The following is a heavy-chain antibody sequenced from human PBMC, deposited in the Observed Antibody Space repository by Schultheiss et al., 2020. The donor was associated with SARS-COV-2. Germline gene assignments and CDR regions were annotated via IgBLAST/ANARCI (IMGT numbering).Heavy chain of an antibody. Sequence: GESLKISCAASGFTFSSYAMSWVRQAPGKGLEWVSAISGSGGSTYYADSVKGRFTISRDNAKNSLYLQMNSLRAEDTAVYYCARDRGATPLFGYWGQGTLVTVSS. CDR2: ISGSGGST. D-gene: IGHD1-26*01. V-gene: IGHV3-23*01. CDR3: ARDRGATPLFGY. CDR1: GFTFSSYA. J-gene: IGHJ4*02.